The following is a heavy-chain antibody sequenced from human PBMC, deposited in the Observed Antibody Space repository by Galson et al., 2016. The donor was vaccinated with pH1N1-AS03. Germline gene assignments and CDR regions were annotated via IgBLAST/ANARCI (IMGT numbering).Heavy chain of an antibody. CDR2: SNTDGSGT. CDR3: ARGIGSSIAVGLDF. CDR1: GFPFSSYW. Sequence: SLRLSCAASGFPFSSYWMHWVRQAPGKGLVWVSRSNTDGSGTTYADSVKGRFTISRDNAKNTVSLQMNSLRAEDTAVYYCARGIGSSIAVGLDFWGPGTLVTVSS. D-gene: IGHD6-19*01. J-gene: IGHJ4*02. V-gene: IGHV3-74*01.